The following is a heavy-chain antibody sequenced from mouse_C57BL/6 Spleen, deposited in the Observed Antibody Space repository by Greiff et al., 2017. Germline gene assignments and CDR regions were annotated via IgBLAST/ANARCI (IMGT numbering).Heavy chain of an antibody. CDR1: GYAFSSSW. CDR3: AYSNYLYAMDY. D-gene: IGHD2-5*01. CDR2: IYPGDGDT. V-gene: IGHV1-82*01. Sequence: VKLQQSGPELVKPGASVKISCKASGYAFSSSWMNWVKQRPGKGLEWIGRIYPGDGDTNYNGKFKGKATLTADKSSSTAYMQLSSLTSEDSAVYFCAYSNYLYAMDYWGQGTSVTVSS. J-gene: IGHJ4*01.